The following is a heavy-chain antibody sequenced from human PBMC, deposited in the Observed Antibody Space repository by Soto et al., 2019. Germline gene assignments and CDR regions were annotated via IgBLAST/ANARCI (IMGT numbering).Heavy chain of an antibody. D-gene: IGHD3-22*01. J-gene: IGHJ5*01. Sequence: SETLSLTCAVYGGSFSGHSWTWVRQSPGKGLEWIGDINHSGRVNYSPSLKSRVTISLDTSKNQFSLTLSAATAADTAMYYCSTRAYDTNGYYRFDPWGQGTLVTV. CDR3: STRAYDTNGYYRFDP. CDR1: GGSFSGHS. V-gene: IGHV4-34*01. CDR2: INHSGRV.